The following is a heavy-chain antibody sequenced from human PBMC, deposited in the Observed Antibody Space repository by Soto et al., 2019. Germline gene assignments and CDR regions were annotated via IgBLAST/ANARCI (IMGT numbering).Heavy chain of an antibody. V-gene: IGHV1-2*04. Sequence: QVQLVQSGAEVKKPGASVKVSCKASGYTFTGYYMHWVRQAPGQGLEWMGWINPNSGGTNYAQKVQGWVTMTRDTSISTAYMELSRLRSDDTAMYYCVVGATSEYFQHWGQGTLVTVSS. CDR1: GYTFTGYY. CDR2: INPNSGGT. CDR3: VVGATSEYFQH. J-gene: IGHJ1*01. D-gene: IGHD1-26*01.